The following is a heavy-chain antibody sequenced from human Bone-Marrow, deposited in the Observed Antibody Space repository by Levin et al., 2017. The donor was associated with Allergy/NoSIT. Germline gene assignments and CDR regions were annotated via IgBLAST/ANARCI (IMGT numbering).Heavy chain of an antibody. CDR2: ISGGGHNT. CDR3: ATRGGEDMLTSGAFHF. D-gene: IGHD3-16*01. J-gene: IGHJ3*01. CDR1: GISFSRYA. Sequence: PGGSLRLSCGASGISFSRYAMSWVRQAPGKGLEWVATISGGGHNTYYADSVKGRVTISRDNSKNTLFLQMISLRVDDSAVYYCATRGGEDMLTSGAFHFWGQGTMVIVSS. V-gene: IGHV3-23*01.